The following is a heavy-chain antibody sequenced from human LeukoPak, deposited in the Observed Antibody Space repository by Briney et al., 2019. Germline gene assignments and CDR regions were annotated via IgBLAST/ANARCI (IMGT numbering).Heavy chain of an antibody. Sequence: PGGSLRLSCAASGFTFSSYAMHWVRQAPGKGLEWVAVISYDGSNKYYADSVKGRFTISRDNSKNTLYLQMNSLRAEDTAVYYCARDNYYDSRALEWGQGTLVTVSS. CDR1: GFTFSSYA. D-gene: IGHD3-22*01. J-gene: IGHJ4*02. CDR3: ARDNYYDSRALE. V-gene: IGHV3-30-3*01. CDR2: ISYDGSNK.